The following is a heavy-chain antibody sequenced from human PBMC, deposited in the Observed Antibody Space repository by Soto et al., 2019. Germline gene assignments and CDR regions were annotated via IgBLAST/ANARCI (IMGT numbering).Heavy chain of an antibody. CDR2: IYYSGST. Sequence: PSETLSLTCTVSGGSISSYYWSWTRQPPGKGLEWIGYIYYSGSTNYNPSLKSRVTISVDTSKNQFSLKLSSVTAADTAVYYCARVRVDIVAYCYYMDVWGKGTTVTVSS. V-gene: IGHV4-59*01. J-gene: IGHJ6*03. CDR3: ARVRVDIVAYCYYMDV. CDR1: GGSISSYY. D-gene: IGHD5-12*01.